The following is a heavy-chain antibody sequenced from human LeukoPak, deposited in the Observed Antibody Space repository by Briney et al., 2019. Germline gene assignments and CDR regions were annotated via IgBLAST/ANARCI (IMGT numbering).Heavy chain of an antibody. CDR2: INPNSGGT. CDR1: GYTFTGYY. J-gene: IGHJ5*02. CDR3: ARAPSITMIVVKNWFDP. V-gene: IGHV1-2*02. Sequence: ASVKVSCKASGYTFTGYYMHWVRHVPGQGLEWMGWINPNSGGTNYAQKFQGRATMTRETSISPAYMELSRLRSDDTAVYYSARAPSITMIVVKNWFDPWGQGTLVTVSS. D-gene: IGHD3-22*01.